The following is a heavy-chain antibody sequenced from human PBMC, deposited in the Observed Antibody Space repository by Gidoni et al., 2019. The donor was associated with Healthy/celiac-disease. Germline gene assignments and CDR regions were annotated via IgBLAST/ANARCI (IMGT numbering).Heavy chain of an antibody. CDR1: GYTFTSYY. D-gene: IGHD2-2*01. Sequence: QVQLVQSGAEVKKPGASVTVSCKASGYTFTSYYMHWVRQAPGQGLEWMGIINPSGGSTSYAQKFQGRVTMTRDTSTSTVYMELSSLRSEDTAVYYCARGTFVVVPAAKGSFDYWGQGTLVTVSS. CDR2: INPSGGST. CDR3: ARGTFVVVPAAKGSFDY. J-gene: IGHJ4*02. V-gene: IGHV1-46*01.